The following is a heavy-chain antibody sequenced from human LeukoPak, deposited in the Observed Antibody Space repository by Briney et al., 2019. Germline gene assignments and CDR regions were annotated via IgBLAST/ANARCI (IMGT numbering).Heavy chain of an antibody. Sequence: SVKVSCKASGGTFSSYAISWERQAPGQGLEWMGRIIPILGIADYAQKFQGRVTITADKSTSTAYMELSSLRSEDTAVYYCARGIAVAGNGYWGQGTLVTVSS. J-gene: IGHJ4*02. CDR2: IIPILGIA. D-gene: IGHD6-19*01. V-gene: IGHV1-69*04. CDR1: GGTFSSYA. CDR3: ARGIAVAGNGY.